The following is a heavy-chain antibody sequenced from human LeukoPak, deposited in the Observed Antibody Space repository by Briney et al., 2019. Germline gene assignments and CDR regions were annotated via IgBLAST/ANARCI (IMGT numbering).Heavy chain of an antibody. V-gene: IGHV3-66*01. Sequence: GGSLRLSCAASGFTLSTNYMSWVRQAPGKGLEWVSIIYSGGSTYYADPVKGRFTISRDFSQNTLYLQLNSLRAEDTAVYYCARDLGYSAYATVRGYAVDVWGQGTMVTVSS. CDR2: IYSGGST. CDR3: ARDLGYSAYATVRGYAVDV. D-gene: IGHD5-12*01. CDR1: GFTLSTNY. J-gene: IGHJ3*01.